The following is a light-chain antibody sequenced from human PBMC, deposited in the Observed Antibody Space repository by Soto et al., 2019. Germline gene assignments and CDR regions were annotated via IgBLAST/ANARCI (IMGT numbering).Light chain of an antibody. V-gene: IGLV1-47*01. CDR3: SSWDNDLTAWV. J-gene: IGLJ3*02. CDR2: KSD. Sequence: QSVLTQPPSVSGTPGQRDTLFCSGRSSNIGSHYVYWYQQLPGRAPKNLIFKSDQRPSGVPDRFSGSKSGTTASVAISGLRSEDEASYYCSSWDNDLTAWVFGGGIKLTVL. CDR1: SSNIGSHY.